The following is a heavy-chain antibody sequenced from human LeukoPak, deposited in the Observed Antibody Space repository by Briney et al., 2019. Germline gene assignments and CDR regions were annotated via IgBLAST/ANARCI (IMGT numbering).Heavy chain of an antibody. Sequence: GRSLRLSCEASGFTFSSYAMHWVRQAPGKGLEWVAVISYDGSNKYYADSVKGRFTISRDNSKNTLYLQMNSLRAEDTAVYYCARAVGYQLLSGFDPWGQGTLVTVSS. V-gene: IGHV3-30*01. CDR2: ISYDGSNK. D-gene: IGHD2-2*01. CDR3: ARAVGYQLLSGFDP. CDR1: GFTFSSYA. J-gene: IGHJ5*02.